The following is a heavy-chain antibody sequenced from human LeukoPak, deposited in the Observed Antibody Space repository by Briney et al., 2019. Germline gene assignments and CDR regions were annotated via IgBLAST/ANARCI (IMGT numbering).Heavy chain of an antibody. CDR3: AKDRHYYDRIGTFDY. CDR2: INSDASST. J-gene: IGHJ4*02. CDR1: GFSFRNYW. Sequence: GGSLRLSCAASGFSFRNYWMHWVRQAPGKGLVWVSRINSDASSTSYPDSVRGRFTISRDNVNNMLYLQMNSLRAEDTAVYYVAKDRHYYDRIGTFDYWGLGTLVTVSS. D-gene: IGHD3-22*01. V-gene: IGHV3-74*01.